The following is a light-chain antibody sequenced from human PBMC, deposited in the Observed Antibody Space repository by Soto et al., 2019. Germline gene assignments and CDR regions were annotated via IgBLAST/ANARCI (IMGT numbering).Light chain of an antibody. J-gene: IGKJ2*01. Sequence: AIPMTQSPSSLSASVGDRVTITCRASQGIRNDLGWYQQKPGKAPKLLISAASTLQSGVPSRFSGSGSGTDFILTISSLRPEDFATYYCLQDYNFPYTFGQGTKLEI. V-gene: IGKV1-6*01. CDR3: LQDYNFPYT. CDR1: QGIRND. CDR2: AAS.